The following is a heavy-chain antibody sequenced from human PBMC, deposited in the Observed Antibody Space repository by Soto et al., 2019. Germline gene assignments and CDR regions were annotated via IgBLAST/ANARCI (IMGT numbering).Heavy chain of an antibody. Sequence: EVQLLESGGGLVQPGGSLRLSCAASGFTFSSYAMSWVRQAPGKGLEWVSAISGSGGSTYYADSVKGRFTISRANSKNTLYLQMNSLRAEDTAVYYYAKGKATLVRYYGMDVWGQGTTVTVSS. D-gene: IGHD2-15*01. V-gene: IGHV3-23*01. CDR3: AKGKATLVRYYGMDV. CDR1: GFTFSSYA. CDR2: ISGSGGST. J-gene: IGHJ6*02.